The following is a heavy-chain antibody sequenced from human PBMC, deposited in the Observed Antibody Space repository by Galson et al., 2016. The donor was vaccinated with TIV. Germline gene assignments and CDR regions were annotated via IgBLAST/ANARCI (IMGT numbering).Heavy chain of an antibody. CDR3: ARDQNRVATPFYYHYGMDV. CDR1: GFTFSTYV. CDR2: ITFDGNKK. J-gene: IGHJ6*02. D-gene: IGHD1-14*01. Sequence: SLRLSCAASGFTFSTYVMQWVRQAPGKGLEWVAVITFDGNKKYYADSVKARFSISRDNSKNTLSLQMDSLRGDDTAVYYCARDQNRVATPFYYHYGMDVWGQGTTVTVSS. V-gene: IGHV3-30*19.